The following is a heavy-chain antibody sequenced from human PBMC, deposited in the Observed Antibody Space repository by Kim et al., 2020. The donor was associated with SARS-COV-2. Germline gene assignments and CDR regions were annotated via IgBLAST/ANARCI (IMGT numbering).Heavy chain of an antibody. CDR3: VRDSRGWSRDD. CDR1: AYSISSGSY. J-gene: IGHJ4*02. V-gene: IGHV4-38-2*02. D-gene: IGHD6-19*01. CDR2: IFHSGST. Sequence: SETLSLTCTVSAYSISSGSYWGWIRQPPGKGLEWIGSIFHSGSTYYNASLWSRLTISVDTSKNQFSLKLNSVTATDTAVYYCVRDSRGWSRDDWGQGTLV.